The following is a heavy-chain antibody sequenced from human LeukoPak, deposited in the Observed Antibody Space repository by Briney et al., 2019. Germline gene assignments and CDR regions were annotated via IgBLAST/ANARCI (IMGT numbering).Heavy chain of an antibody. V-gene: IGHV3-7*01. D-gene: IGHD3-3*01. CDR1: GFTFSTYW. CDR2: IKQDGSEK. J-gene: IGHJ5*02. CDR3: ASFVPDH. Sequence: GGSLRLSCAPSGFTFSTYWMTWVRQAPGKGLEWVANIKQDGSEKNYVDSVRGRFTISRDNAKSSLYLQMNSLRAEDTAVYYCASFVPDHWGQGTLVTVPS.